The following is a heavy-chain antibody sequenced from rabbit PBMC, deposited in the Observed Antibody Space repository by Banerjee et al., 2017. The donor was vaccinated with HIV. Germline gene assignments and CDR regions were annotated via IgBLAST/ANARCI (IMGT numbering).Heavy chain of an antibody. CDR2: INTSSGST. V-gene: IGHV1S40*01. J-gene: IGHJ4*01. CDR1: GFSFSSGYD. CDR3: ARDLGGVIVWNFNL. Sequence: QSLEESGGDLVKPGASLTLTCTASGFSFSSGYDMCWVRQAPGKGLEWIACINTSSGSTVYASWAKGRFTISKTSSTTVTLQMTSLTAADTATYFCARDLGGVIVWNFNLWGPGTLVTVS. D-gene: IGHD6-1*01.